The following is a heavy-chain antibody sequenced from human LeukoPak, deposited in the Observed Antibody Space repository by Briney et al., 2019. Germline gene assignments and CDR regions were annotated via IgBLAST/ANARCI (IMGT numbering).Heavy chain of an antibody. D-gene: IGHD3-22*01. V-gene: IGHV4-61*02. CDR2: IYTSGTT. CDR3: ARGYYDSSGYYTQFAIDP. J-gene: IGHJ5*02. Sequence: SETLSLTCSVSDFSISSGYYWGWIRQPAGKGLEWIGRIYTSGTTHYNPSLKSRATMSVDTSKNQFSLKLSSVTAADTAVYYCARGYYDSSGYYTQFAIDPWGQGTLVTVSS. CDR1: DFSISSGYY.